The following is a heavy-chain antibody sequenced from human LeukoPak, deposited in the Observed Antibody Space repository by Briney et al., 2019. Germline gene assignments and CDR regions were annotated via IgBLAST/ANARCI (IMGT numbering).Heavy chain of an antibody. CDR1: GGSISSSSYF. Sequence: PSETLSLTCTVFGGSISSSSYFWGWIRQPAGKGLEWIGRIHTSGSTNYNSSLKSRVTMSVDMSKNQFSLKLSSVTAADTAVYYCARRGRGGYYDSSGYSNRLTPSFFDYWGQGTLVTVSS. CDR2: IHTSGST. D-gene: IGHD3-22*01. V-gene: IGHV4-39*07. CDR3: ARRGRGGYYDSSGYSNRLTPSFFDY. J-gene: IGHJ4*02.